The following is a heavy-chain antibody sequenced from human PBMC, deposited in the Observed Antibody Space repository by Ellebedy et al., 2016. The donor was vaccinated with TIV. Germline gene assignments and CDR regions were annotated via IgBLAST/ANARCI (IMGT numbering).Heavy chain of an antibody. V-gene: IGHV1-69*04. CDR1: GGTFSIYG. D-gene: IGHD1-26*01. CDR3: ARERNHSGSSGDPNY. J-gene: IGHJ4*02. CDR2: IIPILGIT. Sequence: AASVTVSCKASGGTFSIYGLSWVRQPPGQGLEWMGRIIPILGITNYTQKFQGRVTITADKSTSTAYMELSSLRSDDTAVYYCARERNHSGSSGDPNYWGQGTLVTVSS.